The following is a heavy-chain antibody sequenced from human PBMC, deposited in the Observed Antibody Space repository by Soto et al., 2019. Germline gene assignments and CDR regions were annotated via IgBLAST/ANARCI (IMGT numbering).Heavy chain of an antibody. CDR2: VIPILGMT. D-gene: IGHD3-10*01. CDR3: TAGVAGPRNFDY. Sequence: QLQLAQSGAEIKKPGSSVKVSCKPSAATFSSYTISWVRQAPGQGLEWMGGVIPILGMTYYSQKFQDRLTITADKSTITAYMELTSLTSEDTAVYFFTAGVAGPRNFDYWGQGTLVTVSS. V-gene: IGHV1-69*09. J-gene: IGHJ4*02. CDR1: AATFSSYT.